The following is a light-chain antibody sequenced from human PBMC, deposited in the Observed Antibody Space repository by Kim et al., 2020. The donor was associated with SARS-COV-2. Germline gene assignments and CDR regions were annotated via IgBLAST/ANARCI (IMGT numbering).Light chain of an antibody. CDR1: FSNIGAGYD. J-gene: IGLJ1*01. CDR3: QSYDSSLSSYV. CDR2: GHT. V-gene: IGLV1-40*01. Sequence: QSVLTQPPSVSGAPGQRVTISCTGTFSNIGAGYDVHWYQQVPGAAPKLLIYGHTNRPSGVPDRFSGSKSDTSASLAITGLQAEDEADYYCQSYDSSLSSYVFGTGTKVTVL.